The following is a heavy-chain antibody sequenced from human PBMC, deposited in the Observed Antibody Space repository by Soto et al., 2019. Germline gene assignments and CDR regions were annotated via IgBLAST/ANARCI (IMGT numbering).Heavy chain of an antibody. D-gene: IGHD2-2*01. V-gene: IGHV4-59*12. Sequence: PSETLSLTCTVSSDSITNYYWTWIRQSPGKGLEWIGYVHDSGRSNYNPSLKSRVTISVDRSKNQFSLKLSSVTAADTAVYYCARVPDRWGQGTLVTVSS. J-gene: IGHJ5*02. CDR3: ARVPDR. CDR2: VHDSGRS. CDR1: SDSITNYY.